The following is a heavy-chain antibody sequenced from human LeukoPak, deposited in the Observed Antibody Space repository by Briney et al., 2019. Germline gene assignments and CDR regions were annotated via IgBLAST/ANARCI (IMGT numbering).Heavy chain of an antibody. V-gene: IGHV1-2*02. Sequence: ASVKVSCKASGYTFTGYYTHWVRQAPGQGLEWIGWINPNSGGTNYAQKFQGRVTMTRDTSISTAYMELSRLRSDDTAVYYCARDLTYDAFDIWGQGTMVTVSS. CDR3: ARDLTYDAFDI. J-gene: IGHJ3*02. D-gene: IGHD3-9*01. CDR1: GYTFTGYY. CDR2: INPNSGGT.